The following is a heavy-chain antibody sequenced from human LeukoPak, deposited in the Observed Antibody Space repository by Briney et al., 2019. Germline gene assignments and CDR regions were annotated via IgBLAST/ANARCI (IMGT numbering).Heavy chain of an antibody. CDR2: ISSSGSTI. CDR1: GFTFSSYE. D-gene: IGHD5-18*01. V-gene: IGHV3-48*03. CDR3: ARLRRESYGPTRPSYYFDY. J-gene: IGHJ4*02. Sequence: PGGSLRLSCAASGFTFSSYEMNWVRQARGKGREWVSYISSSGSTIYYADSVKGRFTISRDNAKNSLYLQMNSLRAEDTAVYYCARLRRESYGPTRPSYYFDYWGQGTLVTVSS.